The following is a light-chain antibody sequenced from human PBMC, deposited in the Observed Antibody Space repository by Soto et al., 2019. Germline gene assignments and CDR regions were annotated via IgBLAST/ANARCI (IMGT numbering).Light chain of an antibody. J-gene: IGLJ1*01. CDR2: DVS. CDR1: SSDVGGYNY. V-gene: IGLV2-14*01. Sequence: QSALTQPASVSGSPGQSITISCTGTSSDVGGYNYVSWYQQHPGKAPKLMIYDVSNRPSGVSNRFSGSKSGNTASLTISGLQAEDEADYYCSLYTSSSTRYFFGTGTKVTVL. CDR3: SLYTSSSTRYF.